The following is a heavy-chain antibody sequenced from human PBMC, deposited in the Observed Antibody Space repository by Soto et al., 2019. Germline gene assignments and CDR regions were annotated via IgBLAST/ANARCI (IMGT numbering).Heavy chain of an antibody. CDR3: ARDNSGDFWSGYSHYYFDY. Sequence: QVRLVQSGAEVKKPGASVKVSCKASGYTLTSYGISWVRQAPGQGLEWMGWISAYNGNTNYAQKLQGRVTMTTDTSTTTAYMELRSLRSDDTAVYYCARDNSGDFWSGYSHYYFDYWGQGTLVTVSS. V-gene: IGHV1-18*01. CDR1: GYTLTSYG. J-gene: IGHJ4*02. D-gene: IGHD3-3*01. CDR2: ISAYNGNT.